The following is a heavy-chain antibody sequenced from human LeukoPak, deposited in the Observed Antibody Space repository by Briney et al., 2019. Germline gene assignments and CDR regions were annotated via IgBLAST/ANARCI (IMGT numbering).Heavy chain of an antibody. Sequence: PGGSLRLSCAVSGFSFRTYWFHWVRQVPGKGLVWVSRINNDGRKTFYADSVRGRFTISRDNARDTVTMEMNSLRVEDTAIYYCARETVGTGPRAPDYWGRGALVTVSS. CDR2: INNDGRKT. CDR1: GFSFRTYW. D-gene: IGHD1-26*01. CDR3: ARETVGTGPRAPDY. V-gene: IGHV3-74*01. J-gene: IGHJ4*02.